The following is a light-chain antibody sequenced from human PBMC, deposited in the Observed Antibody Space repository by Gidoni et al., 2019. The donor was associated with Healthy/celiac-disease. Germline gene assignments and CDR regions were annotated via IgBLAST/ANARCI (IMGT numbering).Light chain of an antibody. V-gene: IGKV3D-7*01. CDR1: QSVSSSY. CDR2: GAS. Sequence: EIVMTQSPATLSLSPGESATLSCRASQSVSSSYLSWYQQKPGQAPRLLVYGASTRATGIPARFSGSGSGTDFTLTSSSLQPEDFAVYYCQQDYNLPPTFGPXTKVDIK. CDR3: QQDYNLPPT. J-gene: IGKJ3*01.